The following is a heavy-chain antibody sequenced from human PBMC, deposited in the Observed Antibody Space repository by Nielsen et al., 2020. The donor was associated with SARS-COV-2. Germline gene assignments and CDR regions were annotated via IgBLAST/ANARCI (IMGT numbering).Heavy chain of an antibody. CDR2: IYYSGGT. Sequence: SETLSLTFAVSVGSIASGGYYWTWIRQRPGKGLEWIGYIYYSGGTYYNPSLQSRLSISRDTSKNQFSLKLTSVTAADTAMYYCAREDDRGGSYYEHWGQGTLVTVSS. V-gene: IGHV4-31*11. J-gene: IGHJ4*02. CDR1: VGSIASGGYY. D-gene: IGHD1-26*01. CDR3: AREDDRGGSYYEH.